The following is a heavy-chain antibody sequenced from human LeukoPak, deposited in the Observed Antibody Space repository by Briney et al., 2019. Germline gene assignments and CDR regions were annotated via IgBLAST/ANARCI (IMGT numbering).Heavy chain of an antibody. J-gene: IGHJ6*03. CDR2: IKQDGSEK. V-gene: IGHV3-7*01. Sequence: GGSLRLSCAASGFTFSSYWMSWVRQAPGKGLEWVANIKQDGSEKYYVDSVKGRFTISRDNAKNSLYLQMNSLRAEDTAVYYCARRFGVVPAQPYYYYMDVWGKGTTVTVSS. D-gene: IGHD2-2*01. CDR3: ARRFGVVPAQPYYYYMDV. CDR1: GFTFSSYW.